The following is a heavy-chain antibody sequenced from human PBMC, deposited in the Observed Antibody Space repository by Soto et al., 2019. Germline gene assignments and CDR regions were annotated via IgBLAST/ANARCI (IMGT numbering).Heavy chain of an antibody. J-gene: IGHJ6*03. CDR3: ARDRNYDILTGYPKPIYYYYFMDV. CDR2: INPNSGGT. D-gene: IGHD3-9*01. V-gene: IGHV1-2*04. CDR1: GYTFTGYY. Sequence: ASVKVSCKASGYTFTGYYMHWVRQAPGQGLEWMGWINPNSGGTNYAQKFQGWVTMTRDTSTSTVYMELSSLRSEDTAVYYCARDRNYDILTGYPKPIYYYYFMDVWAKGTTVTVSS.